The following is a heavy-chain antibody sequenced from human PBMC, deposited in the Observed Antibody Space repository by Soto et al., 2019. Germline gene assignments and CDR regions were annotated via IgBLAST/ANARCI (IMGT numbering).Heavy chain of an antibody. J-gene: IGHJ6*02. Sequence: GESLKISCTGPGYRFHCYWIGWVRQMPGQGLGCIGMIYPGKSDTTSCPSFEGKVTMSADKSISTAYLHWSSPKASDSATSSCARQGSSAAYDYFAMDVWGQGTTVTVSS. CDR3: ARQGSSAAYDYFAMDV. D-gene: IGHD3-10*01. V-gene: IGHV5-51*01. CDR2: IYPGKSDT. CDR1: GYRFHCYW.